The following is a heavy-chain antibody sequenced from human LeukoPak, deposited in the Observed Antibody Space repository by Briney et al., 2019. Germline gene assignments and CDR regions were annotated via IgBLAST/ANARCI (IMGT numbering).Heavy chain of an antibody. CDR3: ARNYCGGDCFYHDAFDI. Sequence: PGGSLRLSCAASGFTFSSYGMHWVRQAPGKGLEWVAFIRYDGSNKYYADSVKGRFTISRDNAKNSLYLQMNSLRAEDTAVYYCARNYCGGDCFYHDAFDIWGQGTMVTVSS. CDR1: GFTFSSYG. V-gene: IGHV3-33*08. J-gene: IGHJ3*02. CDR2: IRYDGSNK. D-gene: IGHD2-21*02.